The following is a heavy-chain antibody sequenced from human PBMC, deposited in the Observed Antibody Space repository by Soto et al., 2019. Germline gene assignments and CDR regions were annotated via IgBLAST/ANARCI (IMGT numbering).Heavy chain of an antibody. V-gene: IGHV1-69*08. J-gene: IGHJ3*02. D-gene: IGHD4-4*01. CDR2: IIPILGIA. Sequence: QVQLVQSWAEVKKPGSSVKVSCKASGGTFSSYTISWVRQAPGQGLEWMGRIIPILGIANYAQKFQGRVTITADKSTSTAYMELSSLRSEDTAVYYCARDRAQATVTNTYAFDIWGQGTMVTVSS. CDR1: GGTFSSYT. CDR3: ARDRAQATVTNTYAFDI.